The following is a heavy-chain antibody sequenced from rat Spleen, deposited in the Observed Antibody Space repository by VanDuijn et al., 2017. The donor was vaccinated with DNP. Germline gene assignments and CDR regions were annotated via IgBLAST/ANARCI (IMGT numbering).Heavy chain of an antibody. J-gene: IGHJ2*01. CDR1: GFSLTSYG. CDR3: TRVKADWELYFDY. CDR2: MWNDGDT. V-gene: IGHV2-63*01. Sequence: QVQLKESGPALVQPSRTLSLSCTVSGFSLTSYGVSWVRQPPGQGLEWMGRMWNDGDTAYNSALKSRLSISRDTSKNQVFLKMNNLQTDDTGTYYCTRVKADWELYFDYWGQGVMVTVSS. D-gene: IGHD5-1*01.